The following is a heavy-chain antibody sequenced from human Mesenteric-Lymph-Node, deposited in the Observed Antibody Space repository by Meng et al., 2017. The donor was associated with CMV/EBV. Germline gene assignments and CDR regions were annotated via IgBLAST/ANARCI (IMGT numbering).Heavy chain of an antibody. CDR1: GGTFSSYA. CDR3: AELLYSSSSGMDV. D-gene: IGHD6-13*01. J-gene: IGHJ6*02. Sequence: SVKVSCKASGGTFSSYAISWVRQAPGQGLEWMGGIIPIFGTANYAQKFQGRVTITTDESTSTAYMELSSLRSEDTAVYYCAELLYSSSSGMDVWGQGTTVTVSS. CDR2: IIPIFGTA. V-gene: IGHV1-69*05.